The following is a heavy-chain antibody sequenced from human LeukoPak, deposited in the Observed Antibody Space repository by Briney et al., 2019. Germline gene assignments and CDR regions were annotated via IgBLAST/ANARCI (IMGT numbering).Heavy chain of an antibody. CDR3: ARDRGYSTFDY. CDR1: GFTFSSYG. J-gene: IGHJ4*02. Sequence: GGSLRLSCAASGFTFSSYGMHWVRQAPGKGLEGVAVIWYDGSNKYYADSVKGRFTISRDNSKNTLYLQMNSLRAEDTAVYYCARDRGYSTFDYWGQGTLVTVSS. V-gene: IGHV3-33*01. CDR2: IWYDGSNK. D-gene: IGHD4-23*01.